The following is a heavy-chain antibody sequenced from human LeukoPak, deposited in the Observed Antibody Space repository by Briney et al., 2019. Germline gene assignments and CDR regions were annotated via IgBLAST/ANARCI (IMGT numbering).Heavy chain of an antibody. CDR1: GGSFNGYY. CDR3: ARGTIAENAFDI. CDR2: IYYSGST. J-gene: IGHJ3*02. D-gene: IGHD6-13*01. Sequence: SETLSLTCAVYGGSFNGYYWSWIRQPPGKGLEWIGSIYYSGSTNYNPSLKSRVTISVDTSKKQFSLKLSSVTAADTAVYYCARGTIAENAFDIWGQGTMVTVST. V-gene: IGHV4-59*01.